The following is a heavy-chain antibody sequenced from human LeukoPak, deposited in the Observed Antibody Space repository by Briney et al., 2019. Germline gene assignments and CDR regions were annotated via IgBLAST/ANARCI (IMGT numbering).Heavy chain of an antibody. J-gene: IGHJ4*02. CDR3: ARDLSSEQLAEFGFDY. Sequence: PGGSLRLSCAASGFTFSSYSMNWVRQAPGKGLEWVAVIWYDGSNKYYADSVKGRFTISRDNSKNTLYLQMNSLRAEDTAVYYCARDLSSEQLAEFGFDYWGQGTLVTVSS. CDR2: IWYDGSNK. CDR1: GFTFSSYS. D-gene: IGHD6-6*01. V-gene: IGHV3-33*08.